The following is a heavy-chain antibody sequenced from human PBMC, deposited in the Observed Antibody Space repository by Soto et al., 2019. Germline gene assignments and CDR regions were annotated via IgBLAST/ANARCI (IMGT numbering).Heavy chain of an antibody. CDR1: GGIFKNFD. V-gene: IGHV1-69*13. D-gene: IGHD2-2*01. CDR3: AINAERNAQKFDF. CDR2: IIPLFNAT. Sequence: ASVKVSCKTSGGIFKNFDIGWVRQSPGQGLEWMGEIIPLFNATNYAQKFRGRVTVTADESTRTAYMELTRLTYDDTAVYFCAINAERNAQKFDFWGQGTLVTVSS. J-gene: IGHJ4*02.